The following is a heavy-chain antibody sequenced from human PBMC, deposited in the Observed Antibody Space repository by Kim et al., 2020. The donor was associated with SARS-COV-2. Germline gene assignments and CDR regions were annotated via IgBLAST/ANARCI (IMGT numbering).Heavy chain of an antibody. D-gene: IGHD6-13*01. V-gene: IGHV3-30-3*01. CDR1: GFTFSTIP. J-gene: IGHJ4*02. CDR3: ARGRYSLDY. Sequence: GGSLRLSCAASGFTFSTIPMHWVRQAPGKGLEWVAVISYDGGNEYYADSVKGRFTISRDNSKNTLYLQMNSLRTEDTAVYYCARGRYSLDYWGQGTLVTVSS. CDR2: ISYDGGNE.